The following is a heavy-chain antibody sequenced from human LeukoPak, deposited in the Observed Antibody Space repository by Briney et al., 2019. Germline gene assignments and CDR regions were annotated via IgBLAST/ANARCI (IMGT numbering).Heavy chain of an antibody. Sequence: GGSLRLSCAASGFTFSSHAMSWVRQVPGKGLEWVSSISDSGGSTYYADSVKGRFTISRDNSKNTLYLQMNSLRAEDTAVYYCAEDPGGYHSLPFDYWGQGTLVTVSS. CDR3: AEDPGGYHSLPFDY. CDR1: GFTFSSHA. V-gene: IGHV3-23*01. D-gene: IGHD5-12*01. CDR2: ISDSGGST. J-gene: IGHJ4*02.